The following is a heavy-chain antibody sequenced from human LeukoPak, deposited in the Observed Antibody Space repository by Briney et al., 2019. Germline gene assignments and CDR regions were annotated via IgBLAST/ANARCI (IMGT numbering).Heavy chain of an antibody. J-gene: IGHJ5*02. D-gene: IGHD3-3*01. Sequence: GASVKVSCKASGYTFTGYYMHWVRQAPGQGLEWMGWINPNSGGTNYAQKFQGRVTMTRDTSISTAYMELSRLGSDDTAVYYCARSPRDFWSGYTFDPWGQGTLVTVSS. CDR2: INPNSGGT. CDR1: GYTFTGYY. V-gene: IGHV1-2*02. CDR3: ARSPRDFWSGYTFDP.